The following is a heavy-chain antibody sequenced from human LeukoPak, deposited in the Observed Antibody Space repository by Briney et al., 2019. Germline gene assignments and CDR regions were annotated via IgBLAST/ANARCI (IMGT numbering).Heavy chain of an antibody. J-gene: IGHJ4*02. CDR2: IKTDGSST. D-gene: IGHD6-13*01. Sequence: GGSLRLSCAASGFTFGSYWMHWVRQAPGKGLVWVSRIKTDGSSTSYADSVKGRFTISRDNAKNTMYLQMNSLRVEDTAVYYCARDFMYSISCTGCWGQGTLVTVSS. V-gene: IGHV3-74*01. CDR1: GFTFGSYW. CDR3: ARDFMYSISCTGC.